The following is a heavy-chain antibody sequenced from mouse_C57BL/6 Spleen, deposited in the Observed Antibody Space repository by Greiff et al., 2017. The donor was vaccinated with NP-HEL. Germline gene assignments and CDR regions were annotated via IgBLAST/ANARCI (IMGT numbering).Heavy chain of an antibody. CDR1: GYTFTSYG. J-gene: IGHJ2*01. CDR3: AFITTVVAHFDY. Sequence: QVQLKESGAELARPGASVKLSCKASGYTFTSYGISWVKQRTGQGLEWIGEIYPRSGNTYYNEKFKGKATLTADKSSSTAYMELRSLTSEYSAVYFCAFITTVVAHFDYWGQGTTLTVSS. CDR2: IYPRSGNT. V-gene: IGHV1-81*01. D-gene: IGHD1-1*01.